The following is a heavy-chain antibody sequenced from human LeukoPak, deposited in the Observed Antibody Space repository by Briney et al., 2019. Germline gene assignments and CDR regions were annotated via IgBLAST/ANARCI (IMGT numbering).Heavy chain of an antibody. CDR1: GGTFSSYA. Sequence: ASVKVSCKASGGTFSSYAISWVRQAPGQGLEWMGGIIPIFGTANYAQKFQVRVTITADESTSTAYMELSSLRSEDTAVYYCARGYYGDYDESDYWGQGTLVTVSS. CDR3: ARGYYGDYDESDY. V-gene: IGHV1-69*13. D-gene: IGHD4-17*01. CDR2: IIPIFGTA. J-gene: IGHJ4*02.